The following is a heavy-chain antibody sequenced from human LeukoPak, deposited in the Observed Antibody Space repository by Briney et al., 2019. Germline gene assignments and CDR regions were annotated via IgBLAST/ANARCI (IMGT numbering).Heavy chain of an antibody. V-gene: IGHV3-23*01. J-gene: IGHJ4*02. CDR1: GFIFNSCA. D-gene: IGHD1-26*01. Sequence: GGSLRLSCAASGFIFNSCAMSWVRQAPGKGLEWVSTISASGGTPYLADSVKGRFTISRDNSKNTLYLQMNSLRAADTAVYYCAKGVGDPMGATTHLDYWGQGILVTVSS. CDR2: ISASGGTP. CDR3: AKGVGDPMGATTHLDY.